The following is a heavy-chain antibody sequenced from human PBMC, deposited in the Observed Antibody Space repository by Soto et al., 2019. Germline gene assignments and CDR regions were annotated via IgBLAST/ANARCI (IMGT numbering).Heavy chain of an antibody. Sequence: ASVKVSCTASGYTFTSYCISWVRQAPVQGLEWMGWISAYNCNTNYAQKLQGRVTMTTDTSTSTAYMELRSLRSDDTAVYYCATTYSSSWPPALDYWGQGTLVTVSS. J-gene: IGHJ4*02. D-gene: IGHD6-13*01. CDR1: GYTFTSYC. V-gene: IGHV1-18*04. CDR3: ATTYSSSWPPALDY. CDR2: ISAYNCNT.